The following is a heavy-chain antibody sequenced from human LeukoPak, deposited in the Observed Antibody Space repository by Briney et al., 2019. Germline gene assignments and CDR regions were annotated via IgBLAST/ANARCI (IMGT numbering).Heavy chain of an antibody. CDR1: GGSFSSYY. CDR2: INHSGRT. D-gene: IGHD3-10*01. Sequence: PSETLSLTCAVYGGSFSSYYWNWIRQPPGKGLEWIGEINHSGRTKYNPSLKSRVTISVDTSKNQFSLKLSSVTAADTAVYYYSRGEDEFFDYWGQGTLVTVSS. V-gene: IGHV4-34*01. CDR3: SRGEDEFFDY. J-gene: IGHJ4*02.